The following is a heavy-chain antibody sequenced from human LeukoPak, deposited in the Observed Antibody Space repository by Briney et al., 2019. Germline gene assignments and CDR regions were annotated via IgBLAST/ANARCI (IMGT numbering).Heavy chain of an antibody. Sequence: PGGSLRHSCAASGFTFSSYLMSWVRQAPGKGLEWVTNIKQDGSEKYYVDSVRGRFTISRDNAKNSLYLQLNSLRVEDTAVYYCARGYSYGSTGTYWGQGTLVTVSS. CDR3: ARGYSYGSTGTY. CDR2: IKQDGSEK. D-gene: IGHD5-18*01. CDR1: GFTFSSYL. J-gene: IGHJ4*02. V-gene: IGHV3-7*01.